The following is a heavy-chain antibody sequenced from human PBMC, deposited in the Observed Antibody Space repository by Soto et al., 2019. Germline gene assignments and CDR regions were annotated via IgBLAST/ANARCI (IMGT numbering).Heavy chain of an antibody. J-gene: IGHJ6*02. V-gene: IGHV4-30-4*01. CDR3: AREVAAAGKADYGMDV. D-gene: IGHD6-13*01. CDR1: GGSISRGDYY. CDR2: IYYSGST. Sequence: ASETLSLTCTVSGGSISRGDYYWSWIRQPPGKGLEWIGYIYYSGSTYYNPSLKSRVTISVDTSKNQFSLKLSSVTAADTAVYYCAREVAAAGKADYGMDVWGQGTTVTVSS.